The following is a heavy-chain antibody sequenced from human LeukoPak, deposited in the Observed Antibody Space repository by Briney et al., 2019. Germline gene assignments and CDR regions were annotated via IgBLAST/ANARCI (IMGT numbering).Heavy chain of an antibody. CDR2: IFYSGNT. CDR3: ARRPKMSGSDGDTWLDP. CDR1: GDSISSYN. J-gene: IGHJ5*02. V-gene: IGHV4-59*08. Sequence: SETLSLTCTVSGDSISSYNWNWIRQSPGKGLEWIGYIFYSGNTNYNPSLKSRVTISLDTSKSQFSLKLSSVTAADAAVYYCARRPKMSGSDGDTWLDPWGQGKLVTVSP. D-gene: IGHD3-3*01.